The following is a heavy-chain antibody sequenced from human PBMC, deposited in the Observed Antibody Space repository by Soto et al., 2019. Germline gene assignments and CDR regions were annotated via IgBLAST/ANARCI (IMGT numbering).Heavy chain of an antibody. CDR2: IIPIFGTA. D-gene: IGHD2-2*01. V-gene: IGHV1-69*01. CDR1: GGTFSSYA. J-gene: IGHJ3*02. Sequence: QVQLVQSGAEVKKPGSSVKVSCKASGGTFSSYAISWVRQAPGQGLEWMGGIIPIFGTANYAQKFQGRVTITADESTSTAYMELSSLRSEVKAVYYCARGYCSSTSCYGDAFDIWGQGTMVTVSS. CDR3: ARGYCSSTSCYGDAFDI.